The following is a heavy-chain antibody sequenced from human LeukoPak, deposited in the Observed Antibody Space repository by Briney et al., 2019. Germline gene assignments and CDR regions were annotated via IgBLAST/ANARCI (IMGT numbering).Heavy chain of an antibody. V-gene: IGHV3-30*18. J-gene: IGHJ5*02. D-gene: IGHD3-10*01. Sequence: KPGGSLRLSCAASGFTFSSYGMHWVRQAPGKGLEWVAVISYDGSNKYYADSVKGRFTISRDNSKNTLYLQMNSLRAEDTAVYYCAKDYLWFGERGANWFDPWGQGTLVTVSS. CDR1: GFTFSSYG. CDR3: AKDYLWFGERGANWFDP. CDR2: ISYDGSNK.